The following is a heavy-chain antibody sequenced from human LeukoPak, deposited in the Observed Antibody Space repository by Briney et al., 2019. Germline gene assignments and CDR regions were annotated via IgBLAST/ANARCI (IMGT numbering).Heavy chain of an antibody. CDR2: ISSSGSTI. CDR3: ARVGYSSGRYYYFYHMDV. Sequence: GGSLRLSCTASGFTFSSYEMNWVRQAPGKGLEWVSYISSSGSTIYYAGSVKDRFTISRDNAKNSLYLQMNSLTAEDTAVYYCARVGYSSGRYYYFYHMDVWGKGTTVTVSS. V-gene: IGHV3-48*03. CDR1: GFTFSSYE. J-gene: IGHJ6*03. D-gene: IGHD6-19*01.